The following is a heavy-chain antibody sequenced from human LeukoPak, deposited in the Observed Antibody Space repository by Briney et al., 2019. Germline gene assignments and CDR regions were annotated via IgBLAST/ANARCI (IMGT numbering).Heavy chain of an antibody. CDR3: ARAPGDTVTTYYYYGMDV. D-gene: IGHD4-17*01. Sequence: KFQGRVTITRDTSASTAYMELSSLRSEDTAVYYCARAPGDTVTTYYYYGMDVWGQGTTVTVSS. J-gene: IGHJ6*02. V-gene: IGHV1-3*01.